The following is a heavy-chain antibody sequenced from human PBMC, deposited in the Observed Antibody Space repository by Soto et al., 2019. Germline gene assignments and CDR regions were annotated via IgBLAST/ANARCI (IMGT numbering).Heavy chain of an antibody. CDR1: GFTFSSYA. D-gene: IGHD6-19*01. Sequence: GSLRLSCAASGFTFSSYAMHWVRQAPGKGLEWVAVISYDGSNKYYADSVKGRFTISRDNSKNTLYLQMNSLRAEDTAVYYCARNWGGYSSGWYGSYFDYWGQGTLVTVSS. J-gene: IGHJ4*02. V-gene: IGHV3-30-3*01. CDR3: ARNWGGYSSGWYGSYFDY. CDR2: ISYDGSNK.